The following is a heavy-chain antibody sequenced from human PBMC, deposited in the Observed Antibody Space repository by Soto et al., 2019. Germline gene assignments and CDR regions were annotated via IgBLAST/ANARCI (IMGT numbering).Heavy chain of an antibody. CDR2: VYHSGTT. CDR3: ARSSLRGVFDP. J-gene: IGHJ5*02. CDR1: GYSISRGYY. D-gene: IGHD3-10*01. V-gene: IGHV4-38-2*01. Sequence: SETLSLTCGVSGYSISRGYYWDWMRQPPGKGLEWIGRVYHSGTTSYNPSLKSRVTISVDTSKNQFYLKVNSVTAADTAVYYCARSSLRGVFDPWGQGTLVTVSS.